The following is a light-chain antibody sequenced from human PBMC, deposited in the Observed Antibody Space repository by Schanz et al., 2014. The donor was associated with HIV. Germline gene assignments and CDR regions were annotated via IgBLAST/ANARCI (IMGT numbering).Light chain of an antibody. CDR2: DVN. J-gene: IGLJ1*01. V-gene: IGLV2-11*01. Sequence: ALTQPRSVSGSPGQSVTISCTGTSSDVGGYNYVSWYQQHPGKAPKLMIYDVNKRPSGVPDRFSGSKSGNTASLTISGLQAEDEADYYCCSYAGSYTYVFGTGTKVTVL. CDR3: CSYAGSYTYV. CDR1: SSDVGGYNY.